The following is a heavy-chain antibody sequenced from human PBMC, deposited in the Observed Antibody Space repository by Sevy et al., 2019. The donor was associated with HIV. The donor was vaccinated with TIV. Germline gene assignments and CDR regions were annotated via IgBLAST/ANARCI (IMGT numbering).Heavy chain of an antibody. CDR1: GYSFTSYW. D-gene: IGHD2-2*01. V-gene: IGHV5-10-1*01. CDR2: IDPSDSYT. CDR3: ARHDLSGYCSSTSCYLAFDP. J-gene: IGHJ5*02. Sequence: GESLKISCKGSGYSFTSYWISWVRQMPGKGLEWMGRIDPSDSYTNYSPSFQGHVTISADKSISTAYLQWSGLKASDTAMYYCARHDLSGYCSSTSCYLAFDPWGQGTLVTVSS.